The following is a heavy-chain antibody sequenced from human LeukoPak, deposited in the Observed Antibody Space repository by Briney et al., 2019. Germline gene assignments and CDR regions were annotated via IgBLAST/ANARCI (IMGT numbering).Heavy chain of an antibody. J-gene: IGHJ6*03. CDR1: GGSFSGYY. V-gene: IGHV4-34*01. Sequence: SETLSLTCAVYGGSFSGYYWSWIRQPPGKGLEWIGEINHSGSTYYNPSLKSRVTISVDTSKNQFSLKLSSVTAADTAVYYCARTRENDFWSGYYYYMDVWGKGTTVTVSS. D-gene: IGHD3-3*01. CDR2: INHSGST. CDR3: ARTRENDFWSGYYYYMDV.